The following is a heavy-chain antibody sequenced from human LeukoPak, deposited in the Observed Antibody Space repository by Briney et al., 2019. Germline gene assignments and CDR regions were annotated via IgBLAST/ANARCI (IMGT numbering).Heavy chain of an antibody. D-gene: IGHD5-18*01. CDR1: GFTFSSYC. V-gene: IGHV3-74*01. J-gene: IGHJ4*02. Sequence: GGSLRLSCAASGFTFSSYCMNWVRQAPGKGLVWVSRINSGGSSISYADSVKGRFTISRDNAKNTLYLQMNSLRAEDTAVYYCARLMDSAMGPLDYWGQGTMVTVSS. CDR3: ARLMDSAMGPLDY. CDR2: INSGGSSI.